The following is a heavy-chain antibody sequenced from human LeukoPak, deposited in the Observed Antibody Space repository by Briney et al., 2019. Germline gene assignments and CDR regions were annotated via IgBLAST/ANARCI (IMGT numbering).Heavy chain of an antibody. CDR1: GGSISSYY. CDR2: IYTSGST. D-gene: IGHD2-15*01. CDR3: ASHGDCSGGSCFQNWFDP. V-gene: IGHV4-4*09. J-gene: IGHJ5*02. Sequence: SETLSLTCTVSGGSISSYYWSWIRQPPGKGLEWIGYIYTSGSTNYNPSLKSRVTISVDTSKNQFSLKLSSVTAADTAVYYCASHGDCSGGSCFQNWFDPWGQGTLVTVSS.